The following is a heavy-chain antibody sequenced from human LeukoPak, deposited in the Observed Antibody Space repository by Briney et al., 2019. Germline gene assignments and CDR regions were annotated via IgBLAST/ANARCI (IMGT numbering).Heavy chain of an antibody. Sequence: ASVKVSCKASGFTFTSYSITWVRQAPGQGLEWMGWISAYNGNTDYAQKLQGRVAMTTDISTGTVYMELSSLRFDDTAVYYCAGGIAVATTALDYWGQGTLVTVSS. J-gene: IGHJ4*02. D-gene: IGHD6-19*01. V-gene: IGHV1-18*01. CDR2: ISAYNGNT. CDR3: AGGIAVATTALDY. CDR1: GFTFTSYS.